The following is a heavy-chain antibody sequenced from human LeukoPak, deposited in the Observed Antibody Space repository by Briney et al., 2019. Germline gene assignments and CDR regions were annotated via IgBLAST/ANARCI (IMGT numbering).Heavy chain of an antibody. J-gene: IGHJ4*02. CDR1: GYTFTDYY. D-gene: IGHD2-2*01. CDR3: ARANFLYCSSSTCLFDY. CDR2: INPNDGDT. V-gene: IGHV1-2*02. Sequence: ASVKVSCKASGYTFTDYYMHWVRQAPGQGFEWMGWINPNDGDTNYAQKFQGRVTMTRDTSISTAHMEVSRLRSDDTGVYYCARANFLYCSSSTCLFDYWGQGTLVTVSS.